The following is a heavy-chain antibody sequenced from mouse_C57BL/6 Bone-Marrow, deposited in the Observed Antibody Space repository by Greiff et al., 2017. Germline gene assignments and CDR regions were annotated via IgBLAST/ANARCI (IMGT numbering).Heavy chain of an antibody. CDR2: INPYNGGT. V-gene: IGHV1-19*01. D-gene: IGHD4-1*01. Sequence: EVQRVESGPVLVKPGASVKMSCKASGYTFTDYYMNWVKQSHGKSLEWIGVINPYNGGTSYNQKFKGKATLTVDKSSSTAYMELNSLTSEDSAVYYCARLTGTYFDVWGTGTTVTVSS. CDR1: GYTFTDYY. CDR3: ARLTGTYFDV. J-gene: IGHJ1*03.